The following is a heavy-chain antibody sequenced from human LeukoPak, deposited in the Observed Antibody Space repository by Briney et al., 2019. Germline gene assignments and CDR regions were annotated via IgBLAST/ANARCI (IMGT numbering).Heavy chain of an antibody. J-gene: IGHJ6*02. V-gene: IGHV3-21*01. CDR2: ISSSSSYI. CDR1: GFTFSSYS. D-gene: IGHD4-17*01. CDR3: ARITVTTSFYGMDV. Sequence: GGSLRLSCAVSGFTFSSYSMNWVRRAPGKGLEWVSSISSSSSYIYYADSVKGRFTISRDNAKNSLYLQMNSLRAEDTAVYYCARITVTTSFYGMDVWGQGTTVTVSS.